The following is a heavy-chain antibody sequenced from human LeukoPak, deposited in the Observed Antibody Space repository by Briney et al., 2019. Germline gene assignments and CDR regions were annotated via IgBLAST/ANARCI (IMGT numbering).Heavy chain of an antibody. CDR3: ATGGLELHATRGYYGMDV. D-gene: IGHD1-7*01. CDR2: FDPEDGET. J-gene: IGHJ6*02. Sequence: ASVKVSCKVSGYTLTELSMHWVRQAPGKGLEWMGGFDPEDGETIYAQKFQGRVTMTEVTSTDTAYMELSSLRSEDTAVYYCATGGLELHATRGYYGMDVWGQGTTVTVSS. CDR1: GYTLTELS. V-gene: IGHV1-24*01.